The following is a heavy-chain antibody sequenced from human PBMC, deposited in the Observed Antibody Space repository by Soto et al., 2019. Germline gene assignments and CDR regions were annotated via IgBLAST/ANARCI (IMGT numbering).Heavy chain of an antibody. Sequence: VQLVESGGGVVQPGRSLRLSCAASGITLSNYAMHWVRQAPGKGLEWVAVISSDGKNKYYADSVKGRFSISRDSSKNVMYLQVNSLRTEDTAVYYCVGGTHIIIGTTGGYWGQGTLVNVSS. CDR3: VGGTHIIIGTTGGY. CDR1: GITLSNYA. D-gene: IGHD1-20*01. V-gene: IGHV3-30*04. J-gene: IGHJ4*02. CDR2: ISSDGKNK.